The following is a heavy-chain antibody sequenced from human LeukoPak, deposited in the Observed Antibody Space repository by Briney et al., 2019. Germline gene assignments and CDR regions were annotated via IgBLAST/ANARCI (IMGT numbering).Heavy chain of an antibody. CDR1: GFTFDDYA. CDR2: ISWNSGSI. D-gene: IGHD6-13*01. Sequence: PGGSLRPSCAASGFTFDDYAMHWVRQAPGKGLEWVSGISWNSGSIGYADSVKGRFTISRDNAKNSLYLQMNSLRAEDTALYYCATSAAGNHYFDYWGQGTLVTVSS. J-gene: IGHJ4*02. CDR3: ATSAAGNHYFDY. V-gene: IGHV3-9*01.